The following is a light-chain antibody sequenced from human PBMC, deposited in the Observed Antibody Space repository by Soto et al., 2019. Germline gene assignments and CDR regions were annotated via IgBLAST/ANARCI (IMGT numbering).Light chain of an antibody. CDR3: AAWDDSLSGVV. CDR2: RNN. CDR1: SPNIGSNY. J-gene: IGLJ3*02. Sequence: QPVLTQPPSASGTPGQRVTISCSGSSPNIGSNYVYWYQQLPGTAPKLLIYRNNQRPSGVPDRFSGSKSGTSASLAISGLRSEDEADYYCAAWDDSLSGVVFGGGTKVTVL. V-gene: IGLV1-47*01.